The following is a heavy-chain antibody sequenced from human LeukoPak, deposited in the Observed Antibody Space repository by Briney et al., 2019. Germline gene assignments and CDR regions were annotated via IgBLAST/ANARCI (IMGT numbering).Heavy chain of an antibody. V-gene: IGHV4-4*07. CDR2: ISSTGNT. CDR1: GGSISPYF. Sequence: SETLSLTCTVSGGSISPYFWSWIRQPAGKGLEYLGRISSTGNTNYNPSLKSRVTISVDTSKNQFSLKLSSVTAADTAVYYCARATRDSSSWYGGSWFDPWGQGTLVTVSS. D-gene: IGHD6-13*01. J-gene: IGHJ5*02. CDR3: ARATRDSSSWYGGSWFDP.